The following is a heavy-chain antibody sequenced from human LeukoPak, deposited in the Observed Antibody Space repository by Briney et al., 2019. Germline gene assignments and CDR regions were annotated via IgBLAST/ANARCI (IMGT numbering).Heavy chain of an antibody. CDR2: ISSSGSTI. D-gene: IGHD3-22*01. Sequence: GGSLRLSRAASGFTFSSYEMNWVRQAPGKGLEWVSYISSSGSTIYYADSVKGRFTISRDNAKNSLYLQMNSLRAEDTAVYYCARDRHKYNYDSGGYPPYWGQGTLVTVSS. J-gene: IGHJ4*02. V-gene: IGHV3-48*03. CDR3: ARDRHKYNYDSGGYPPY. CDR1: GFTFSSYE.